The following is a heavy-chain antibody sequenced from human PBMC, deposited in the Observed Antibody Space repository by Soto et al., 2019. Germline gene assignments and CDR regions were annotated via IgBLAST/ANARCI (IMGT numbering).Heavy chain of an antibody. Sequence: PGGSLRLSCAASGFTFSSYAMSWVRQAPGKGLEWVSAISGSGGSTYYADSVKGRFTISRDNSKNTLYLQMNSLRAEDNAVYYCAKDRDIVVVQPYFDYWGQGTLVTVSS. CDR1: GFTFSSYA. CDR2: ISGSGGST. J-gene: IGHJ4*02. D-gene: IGHD2-2*01. V-gene: IGHV3-23*01. CDR3: AKDRDIVVVQPYFDY.